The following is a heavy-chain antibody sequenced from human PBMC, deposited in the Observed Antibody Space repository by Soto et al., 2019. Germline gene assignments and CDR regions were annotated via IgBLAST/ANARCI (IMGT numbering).Heavy chain of an antibody. J-gene: IGHJ5*02. D-gene: IGHD1-1*01. V-gene: IGHV1-18*01. CDR3: ARVPYNLVWFDP. Sequence: GSSVKVSFKASGYTFTSYGISWLLHAPGQGLEWMGWISAYNGNTNYAQKLQGRVTMTTDTSTSTAYMELRSLRSDDTAVYYCARVPYNLVWFDPWGQGTLVTVSS. CDR1: GYTFTSYG. CDR2: ISAYNGNT.